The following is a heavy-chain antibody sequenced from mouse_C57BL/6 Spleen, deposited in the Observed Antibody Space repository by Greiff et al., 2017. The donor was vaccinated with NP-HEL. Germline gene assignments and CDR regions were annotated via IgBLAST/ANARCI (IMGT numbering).Heavy chain of an antibody. J-gene: IGHJ3*01. Sequence: VQLQQPGAELVKPGASVKLSCKASGSTFTSYWMQWVKQRPGQGLAWIGEIDPSDSYTNYNQKFKGKATLTVDTSSSTAYMQLSSLTSEDSAVYYCARGGYDGFAYWGQGTLVTVSA. CDR3: ARGGYDGFAY. CDR2: IDPSDSYT. D-gene: IGHD2-2*01. CDR1: GSTFTSYW. V-gene: IGHV1-50*01.